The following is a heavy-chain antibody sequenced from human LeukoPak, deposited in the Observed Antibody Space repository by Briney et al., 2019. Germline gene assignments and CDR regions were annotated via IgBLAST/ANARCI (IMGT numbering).Heavy chain of an antibody. CDR3: AVGATYELDY. CDR2: INSDGSNT. J-gene: IGHJ4*02. CDR1: GFTFSSYA. V-gene: IGHV3-74*01. Sequence: GGSLRLSCAVSGFTFSSYAMHWVRQAPGKGLVWVSRINSDGSNTSYADSVKGRFTISRDNAKNTLYLQMNSLRAEDTAVYYCAVGATYELDYWGQGTLVTVSS. D-gene: IGHD1-26*01.